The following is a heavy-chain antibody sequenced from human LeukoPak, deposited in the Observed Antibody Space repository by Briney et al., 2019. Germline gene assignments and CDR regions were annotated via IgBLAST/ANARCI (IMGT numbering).Heavy chain of an antibody. CDR1: GFTFSNAW. D-gene: IGHD3-10*01. J-gene: IGHJ4*02. Sequence: GGSLRLSCAASGFTFSNAWMSWVRQAPGKGLEWVGRIKSKTDGGTTDYAAPVKGRFTISRDDSKNTLYLQMNSLKTEDTAVYYCATRGMVRGGRGNYWGQGTLVTVSS. V-gene: IGHV3-15*01. CDR2: IKSKTDGGTT. CDR3: ATRGMVRGGRGNY.